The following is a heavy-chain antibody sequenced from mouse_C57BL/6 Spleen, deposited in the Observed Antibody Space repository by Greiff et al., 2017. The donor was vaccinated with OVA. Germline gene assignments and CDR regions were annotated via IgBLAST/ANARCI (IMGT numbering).Heavy chain of an antibody. CDR2: ISSGGSYT. V-gene: IGHV5-6*01. CDR3: ARQGVITTVVAPFAY. CDR1: GFTFSSYG. Sequence: EVQLVESGGDLVKPGGSLKLSCAASGFTFSSYGMSWVRQTPDKRLEWVATISSGGSYTYYPDSVKGRFTISRDNAKNTLYLQMSSLKSEDTAMYYCARQGVITTVVAPFAYWGQGTLVTVSA. D-gene: IGHD1-1*01. J-gene: IGHJ3*01.